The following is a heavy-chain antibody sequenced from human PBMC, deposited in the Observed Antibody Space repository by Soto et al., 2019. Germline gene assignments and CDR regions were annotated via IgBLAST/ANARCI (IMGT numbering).Heavy chain of an antibody. Sequence: GGSLRLSCAASGFTFSSYGMHWVRQAPGKGLEWVAVIWYDGSNKYYADSVKGRFTISRDNSKNTLYLQMNSLRAEDTAVYYCARDLGGSGSWYYGMDVWGQGTTVTVSS. CDR1: GFTFSSYG. J-gene: IGHJ6*02. CDR3: ARDLGGSGSWYYGMDV. D-gene: IGHD3-10*01. V-gene: IGHV3-33*01. CDR2: IWYDGSNK.